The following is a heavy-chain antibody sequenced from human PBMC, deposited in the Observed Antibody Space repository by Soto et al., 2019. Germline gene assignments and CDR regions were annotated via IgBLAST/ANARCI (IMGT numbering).Heavy chain of an antibody. CDR2: IRGSGGST. D-gene: IGHD3-10*01. CDR3: ANTPLLVVPGRFYCFDY. Sequence: PGGSLRLSCAASGFTFSSYAMSWVRQAPGKGLEWVSAIRGSGGSTYYADSVKGRFTISRDNSKNTLYLQMNSLRAEDTAVYYCANTPLLVVPGRFYCFDYWGQGTLVTVSS. CDR1: GFTFSSYA. J-gene: IGHJ4*02. V-gene: IGHV3-23*01.